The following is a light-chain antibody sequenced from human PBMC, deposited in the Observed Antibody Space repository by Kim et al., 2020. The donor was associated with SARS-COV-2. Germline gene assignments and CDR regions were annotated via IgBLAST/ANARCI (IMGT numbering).Light chain of an antibody. V-gene: IGLV1-44*01. CDR2: GND. CDR3: AAWDDTLYGRV. J-gene: IGLJ3*02. Sequence: GQWVTISCFGSTSNIGKFPVSWNPPVPGTAPKLLIYGNDGRPSRVPGRFSGSKSGTSASLAIRGLQSDDEADYYCAAWDDTLYGRVFGGGTQLTVL. CDR1: TSNIGKFP.